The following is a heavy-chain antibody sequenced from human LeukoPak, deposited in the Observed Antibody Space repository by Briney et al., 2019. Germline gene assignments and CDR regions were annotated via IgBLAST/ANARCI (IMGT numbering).Heavy chain of an antibody. D-gene: IGHD6-6*01. CDR2: ISGSGGST. J-gene: IGHJ4*02. CDR1: GFTFSSYA. CDR3: ASTVGGYSSSSGFDY. V-gene: IGHV3-23*01. Sequence: QTGGSLRLSCAASGFTFSSYAMSWVRQAPGKGLEWVSAISGSGGSTYYADSVKGRFTISRDNSKNTLYLQMNSLRAEDTAVYYCASTVGGYSSSSGFDYWGQGTLVTVSS.